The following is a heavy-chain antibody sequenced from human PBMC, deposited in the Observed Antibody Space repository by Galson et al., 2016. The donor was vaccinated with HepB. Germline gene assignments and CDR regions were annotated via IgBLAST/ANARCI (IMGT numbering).Heavy chain of an antibody. CDR1: RFNFDNYA. D-gene: IGHD1-14*01. CDR2: ITAVAGRT. Sequence: SLRLSCAASRFNFDNYAMSWVRQAPGKGLEWVASITAVAGRTYYADSVRGRFTISSDNAKSTVYLHMDGLRAEDTAVYFYGTLPNRNDFDLWDQGTQVTVSS. V-gene: IGHV3-23*01. CDR3: GTLPNRNDFDL. J-gene: IGHJ4*02.